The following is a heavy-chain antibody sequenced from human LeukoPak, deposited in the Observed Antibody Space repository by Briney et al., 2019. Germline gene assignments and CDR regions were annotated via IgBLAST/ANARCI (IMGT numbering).Heavy chain of an antibody. CDR1: GFSFSDYY. J-gene: IGHJ4*02. V-gene: IGHV3-11*01. D-gene: IGHD3-16*01. CDR2: ITTSGSST. CDR3: TRERRGGYYAFES. Sequence: KAGGSLRLSCAASGFSFSDYYMSWVRQAPGKGLEWISYITTSGSSTKYADSVKGRFTISRDNAKNSVVLQMNSLRAEDTAVYYCTRERRGGYYAFESWGQGTLVSVSS.